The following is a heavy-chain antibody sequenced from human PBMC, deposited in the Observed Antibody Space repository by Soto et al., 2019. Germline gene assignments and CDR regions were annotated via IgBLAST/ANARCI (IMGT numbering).Heavy chain of an antibody. Sequence: GGSLRLSCAASGFSVSSNYVTWVRQAPGKGLEWVSVIYSGGRTYYADSVRGRCTISRDNSNTVYLQMNSLRAEDTAVYYCARDDGYVWGKYRYVWGQGTSVTVSS. CDR3: ARDDGYVWGKYRYV. V-gene: IGHV3-53*01. CDR2: IYSGGRT. J-gene: IGHJ6*02. CDR1: GFSVSSNY. D-gene: IGHD3-16*01.